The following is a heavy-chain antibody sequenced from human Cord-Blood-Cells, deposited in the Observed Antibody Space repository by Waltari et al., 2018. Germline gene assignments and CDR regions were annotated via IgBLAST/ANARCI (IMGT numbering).Heavy chain of an antibody. V-gene: IGHV1-2*06. J-gene: IGHJ4*02. CDR1: GYTFTGYY. CDR2: INPNSGGT. D-gene: IGHD3-10*01. Sequence: QVQLVQSGAEVKKPGASVKVSCKASGYTFTGYYMHWVRQAPGQGLEWMGRINPNSGGTNYAQKCQGRVTMTRDTSISTAYMELSRLRSDDTAVYYCARASDYYGSGSYYDYWGQGTLVTVSS. CDR3: ARASDYYGSGSYYDY.